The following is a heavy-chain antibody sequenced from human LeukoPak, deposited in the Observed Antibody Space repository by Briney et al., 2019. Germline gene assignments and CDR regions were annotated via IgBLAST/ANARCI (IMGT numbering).Heavy chain of an antibody. CDR1: GFTFDDYA. CDR2: ISWNSGSI. CDR3: VRARLIRLENFFDY. J-gene: IGHJ4*02. D-gene: IGHD2-21*02. Sequence: GRSLRLSCAASGFTFDDYAMYWVRQAPGKGLEWVSGISWNSGSIGYADSVKGRFTISTDNANSSLYLQMNSLRAEDTAVYFCVRARLIRLENFFDYWGQGTLVTVSS. V-gene: IGHV3-9*01.